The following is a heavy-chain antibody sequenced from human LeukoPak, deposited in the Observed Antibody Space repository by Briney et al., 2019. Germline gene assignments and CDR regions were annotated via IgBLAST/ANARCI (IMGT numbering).Heavy chain of an antibody. CDR1: GGSISSGDYY. Sequence: SQTLSLTCTVSGGSISSGDYYWSWIRQPPGKGLEWIGYIYYSGTTYYNPSLKSRVTISVDTSKNQFSLKLSSVTAADTAVYCCARGLVATIRNWFDPWGQGTLVTVSS. V-gene: IGHV4-30-4*01. J-gene: IGHJ5*02. CDR3: ARGLVATIRNWFDP. CDR2: IYYSGTT. D-gene: IGHD5-12*01.